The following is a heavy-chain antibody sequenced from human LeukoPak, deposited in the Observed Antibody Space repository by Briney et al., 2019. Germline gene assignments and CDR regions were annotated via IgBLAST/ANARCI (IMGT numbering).Heavy chain of an antibody. CDR1: GYTFTDYY. D-gene: IGHD5-12*01. V-gene: IGHV1-2*02. J-gene: IGHJ3*02. CDR3: ARDLPKTGYVGASDI. Sequence: GASVTVSCKASGYTFTDYYLLWVRQAPGQGPECMGWISPNSGGTNYAQNFKGRVTMTRDTSISTAYLELNSLTSDDTAVYYCARDLPKTGYVGASDIWGQGTMVTVSS. CDR2: ISPNSGGT.